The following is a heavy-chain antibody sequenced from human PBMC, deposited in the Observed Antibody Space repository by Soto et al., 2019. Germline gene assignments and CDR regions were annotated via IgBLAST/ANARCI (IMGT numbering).Heavy chain of an antibody. Sequence: EVQLLESGGGLVQPGGSLRLSCAASGFTFSSHAMNWVRQAPGKGLEWLSAISGSASDIYYADSVKGRFTLSRDSSTNTVFLQMNSLRAEDTALYYCAKKRSGSWSMVCIDSWGQGTLVTVSS. V-gene: IGHV3-23*01. CDR1: GFTFSSHA. D-gene: IGHD2-8*01. CDR3: AKKRSGSWSMVCIDS. J-gene: IGHJ4*02. CDR2: ISGSASDI.